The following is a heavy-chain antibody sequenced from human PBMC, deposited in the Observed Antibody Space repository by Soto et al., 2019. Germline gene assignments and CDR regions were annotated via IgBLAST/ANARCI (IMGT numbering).Heavy chain of an antibody. CDR2: ISGSGGST. J-gene: IGHJ4*02. CDR3: AKAVDTAMTFGGGCYFDY. D-gene: IGHD5-18*01. Sequence: EVQLLESGGGLVQPGGSLRLSCAASGFTFSSYAMSWVRQAPGKGLEWVSAISGSGGSTYYADSVKGRFTISRDNSKNTLYLQMNSLRAEDTAVYYCAKAVDTAMTFGGGCYFDYWGQGTLVTVSS. CDR1: GFTFSSYA. V-gene: IGHV3-23*01.